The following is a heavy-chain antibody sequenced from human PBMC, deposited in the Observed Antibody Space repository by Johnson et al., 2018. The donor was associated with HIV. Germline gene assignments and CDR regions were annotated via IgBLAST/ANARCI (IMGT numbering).Heavy chain of an antibody. CDR3: VREHRADESFDL. J-gene: IGHJ3*01. Sequence: VQLVESGGGLVQPGGSLRLSCAASGFTFSSYEMNWVRQAPGKGLEWVSYISSSGSSTYYIDSVKGRFTISRDNSKNTLYLQMNSLTAGDTAVYYCVREHRADESFDLWGQGTMVTVSS. CDR1: GFTFSSYE. V-gene: IGHV3-48*03. CDR2: ISSSGSST. D-gene: IGHD1-14*01.